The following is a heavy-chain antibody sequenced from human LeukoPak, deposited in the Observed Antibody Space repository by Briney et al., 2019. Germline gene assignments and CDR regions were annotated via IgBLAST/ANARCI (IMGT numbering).Heavy chain of an antibody. D-gene: IGHD4-11*01. CDR2: IYHSGST. CDR3: ARGRPTVTLDY. J-gene: IGHJ4*02. V-gene: IGHV4-4*02. CDR1: GFTFSSYW. Sequence: GSLRLSCAASGFTFSSYWMNWARQAPGKGLEWIGEIYHSGSTNYNPSLKSRVTIPVDKSKNQFSLKLSSVTAADTAVYYCARGRPTVTLDYWGQGTLVTDSS.